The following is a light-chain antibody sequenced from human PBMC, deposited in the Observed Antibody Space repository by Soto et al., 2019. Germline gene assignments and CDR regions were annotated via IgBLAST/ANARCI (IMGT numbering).Light chain of an antibody. CDR2: DVT. CDR3: VSHAGTTTI. V-gene: IGLV2-8*01. Sequence: QSALTQPPSASGTPGQSVTISCTGTSTDVGAYDYVTWYQQHPGEVPKVILYDVTRRPSGVPDRFSGSKSGNTASLTVSGLQAEDEAYYYCVSHAGTTTIFGTGTKVTVL. CDR1: STDVGAYDY. J-gene: IGLJ1*01.